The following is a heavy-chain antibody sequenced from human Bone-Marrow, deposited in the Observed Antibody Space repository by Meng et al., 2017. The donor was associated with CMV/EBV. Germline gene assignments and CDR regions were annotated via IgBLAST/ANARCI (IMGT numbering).Heavy chain of an antibody. D-gene: IGHD1-1*01. CDR2: IYSGGST. CDR1: GFTVSSNY. Sequence: GESLKISCAASGFTVSSNYMSWVRQAPGKGLEWVSVIYSGGSTYYADSVKGRFTISRDNSKNTLYLQMNSLRAEDTAVYYCAPNGYYYYGMDVWGQGTTVTVSS. V-gene: IGHV3-53*05. CDR3: APNGYYYYGMDV. J-gene: IGHJ6*02.